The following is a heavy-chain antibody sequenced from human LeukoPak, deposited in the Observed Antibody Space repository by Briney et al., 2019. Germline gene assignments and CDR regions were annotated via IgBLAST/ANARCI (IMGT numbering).Heavy chain of an antibody. CDR3: ARDQVVGATAGTFDY. CDR1: GYSFTSFG. V-gene: IGHV1-18*01. J-gene: IGHJ4*02. Sequence: ASVKVSCKASGYSFTSFGISWVRQAPGRGLEWMGWISAYNGHTKSAEKLQGRVTMTTDTSTNTAYMELTSLRSDDTAVYYCARDQVVGATAGTFDYWGQGTLVTVSS. D-gene: IGHD1-26*01. CDR2: ISAYNGHT.